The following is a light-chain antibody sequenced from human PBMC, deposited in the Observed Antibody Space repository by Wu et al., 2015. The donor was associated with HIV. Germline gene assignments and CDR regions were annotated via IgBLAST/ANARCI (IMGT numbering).Light chain of an antibody. CDR2: AAS. J-gene: IGKJ1*01. V-gene: IGKV1-17*01. CDR3: QQYNFYSRT. CDR1: QSISNY. Sequence: DIQMTQSPSSLSASVGDRVVITCRAGQSISNYLSWYQQRPGKAPRLLIFAASGLQSGVPSRFSGSGSGTEFTLTISSLQPDDFATYYCQQYNFYSRTFGQGTKVEVK.